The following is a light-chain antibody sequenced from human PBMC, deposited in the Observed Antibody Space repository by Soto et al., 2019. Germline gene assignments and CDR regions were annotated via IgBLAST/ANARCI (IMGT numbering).Light chain of an antibody. Sequence: QSALAQPASVSGSPGQSITISCTGTSSDVGGYNYVSWYQQHPGKAPQVMIYDVSNRPSGVSYRFSASKSGNTASLTISWLQAEDEADYFCSSHTSSGTYVFGTGTKLTVL. J-gene: IGLJ1*01. CDR2: DVS. V-gene: IGLV2-14*01. CDR3: SSHTSSGTYV. CDR1: SSDVGGYNY.